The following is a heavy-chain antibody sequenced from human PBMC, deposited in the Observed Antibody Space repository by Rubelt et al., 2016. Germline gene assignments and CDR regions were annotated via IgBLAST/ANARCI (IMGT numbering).Heavy chain of an antibody. CDR1: RGSVTTGAHY. V-gene: IGHV4-39*07. CDR2: IYYSGST. J-gene: IGHJ4*02. Sequence: QMQLQESGPGLVRPSETLSLTCTISRGSVTTGAHYWGWIRQPPGKGLEWIGSIYYSGSTYYNPSLKSRVTISVDTSKNQFSLKLSSVTAADTAVYYCARSRIVLVPGFDYWGQGTLVTVSS. CDR3: ARSRIVLVPGFDY. D-gene: IGHD2-2*01.